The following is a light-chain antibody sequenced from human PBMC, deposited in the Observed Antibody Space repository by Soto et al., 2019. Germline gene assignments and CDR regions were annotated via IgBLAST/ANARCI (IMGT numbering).Light chain of an antibody. CDR3: QLRSSWPRT. CDR2: DAS. J-gene: IGKJ3*01. Sequence: EIVLTQSPATLSLSPGERATLSCRASQSVSIDLAWYQQKPGQAPRLLIYDASNRATGIPARFSGSGSGTDFTLTISSLEPEDFAVYYCQLRSSWPRTFGPGTKVDIK. CDR1: QSVSID. V-gene: IGKV3-11*01.